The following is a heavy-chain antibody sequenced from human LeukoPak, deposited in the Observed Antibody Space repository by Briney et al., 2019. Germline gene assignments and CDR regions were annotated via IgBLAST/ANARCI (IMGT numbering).Heavy chain of an antibody. J-gene: IGHJ6*02. D-gene: IGHD3-10*01. CDR3: ARDPDMVRSYQYGMDV. CDR2: ISSSSSYI. V-gene: IGHV3-21*01. Sequence: GGSLRLSCAASGFTFSSYSMNWVRQAPGKGLEWVSSISSSSSYIYYADSVKGRFTISRDNAKNSLCLQMNSLRAEDTAVYYCARDPDMVRSYQYGMDVWGQGTTVTVSS. CDR1: GFTFSSYS.